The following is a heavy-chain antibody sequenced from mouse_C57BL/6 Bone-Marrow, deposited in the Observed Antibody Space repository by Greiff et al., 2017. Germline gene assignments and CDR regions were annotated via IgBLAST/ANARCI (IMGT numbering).Heavy chain of an antibody. CDR1: GFTFSDYG. V-gene: IGHV5-17*01. CDR2: ISSGSSNI. Sequence: EVKLVESGGGLVKPGGSLKLSCAASGFTFSDYGMHWVRQAPGKGLEWVAYISSGSSNIYYADTVKGRFTISRDNAKNTLFLQMTSLRSEDTAMYYCARPLYYGSFFDYGGQGNTLTVSS. CDR3: ARPLYYGSFFDY. J-gene: IGHJ2*01. D-gene: IGHD2-1*01.